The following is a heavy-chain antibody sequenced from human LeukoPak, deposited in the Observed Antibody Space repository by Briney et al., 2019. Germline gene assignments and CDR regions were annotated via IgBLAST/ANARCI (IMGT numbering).Heavy chain of an antibody. Sequence: GGSLRLSCAASGFTFSRYWMSWVRQAPGKGLEWVANIKADGSEKHYVDSVKGRFTISRDNAKNSLYLRMNSLRAEDTAVYYCAREEGIDGSGYYYVLGYWGQGTLVTVSS. CDR3: AREEGIDGSGYYYVLGY. V-gene: IGHV3-7*01. D-gene: IGHD3-22*01. CDR2: IKADGSEK. J-gene: IGHJ4*02. CDR1: GFTFSRYW.